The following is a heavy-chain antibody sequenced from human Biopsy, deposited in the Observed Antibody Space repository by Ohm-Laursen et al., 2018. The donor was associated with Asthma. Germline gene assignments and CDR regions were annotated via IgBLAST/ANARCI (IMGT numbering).Heavy chain of an antibody. CDR2: INAGNGNT. D-gene: IGHD3-9*01. CDR3: ARTYYDFLTGQVNDVFAI. CDR1: GYTFINYA. J-gene: IGHJ3*02. Sequence: VKVSCKASGYTFINYAIHWVRQAPGQRLEWMGWINAGNGNTKYSQKFQGRVTITRDTSASTAYMDLSSLRSEDTAVYYCARTYYDFLTGQVNDVFAIWGQGTMVTVSS. V-gene: IGHV1-3*01.